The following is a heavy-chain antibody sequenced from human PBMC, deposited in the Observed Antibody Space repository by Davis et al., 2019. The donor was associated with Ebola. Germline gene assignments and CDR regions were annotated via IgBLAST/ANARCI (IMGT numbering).Heavy chain of an antibody. CDR1: GGSFSGYY. V-gene: IGHV4-34*01. CDR2: INHSGST. CDR3: ARVQVLILEYSSSSGWFDP. Sequence: PGGSLRLSCAVYGGSFSGYYWSWIRQPPGKGLEWIGEINHSGSTNYNPSLKSRVTISVDTSKNQFSLKLSSVTAADTAVYYCARVQVLILEYSSSSGWFDPWGQGTLVTVSS. D-gene: IGHD6-6*01. J-gene: IGHJ5*02.